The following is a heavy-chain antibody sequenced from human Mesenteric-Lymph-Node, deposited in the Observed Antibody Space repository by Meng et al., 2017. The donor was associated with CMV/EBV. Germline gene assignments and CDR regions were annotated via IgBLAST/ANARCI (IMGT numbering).Heavy chain of an antibody. D-gene: IGHD3-3*01. CDR3: AKAILRFLEWLPTIWGRDGMDV. CDR2: IRYDGSNK. Sequence: GESLKISCAASGFTFSSYGMHWVRQAPGKGLEWVAFIRYDGSNKYYADSVKGRFTISRDNSKNTLYLQMNSLRAEDTAVYYCAKAILRFLEWLPTIWGRDGMDVWGQGTTVTSP. J-gene: IGHJ6*02. V-gene: IGHV3-30*02. CDR1: GFTFSSYG.